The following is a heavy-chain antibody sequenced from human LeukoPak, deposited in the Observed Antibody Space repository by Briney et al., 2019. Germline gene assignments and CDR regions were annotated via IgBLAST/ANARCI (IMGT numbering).Heavy chain of an antibody. CDR3: AKIEDAYNLWGLDY. CDR2: IKQDGSEK. CDR1: GFTFSSYW. V-gene: IGHV3-7*01. Sequence: PGGSLRLSCAASGFTFSSYWMSWARQAPGKGLEWVANIKQDGSEKYYVDSVKGRFTISRDNAKNSLYLQMNSLRAEDTAVYYCAKIEDAYNLWGLDYWGQGTLVTVSS. D-gene: IGHD5-24*01. J-gene: IGHJ4*02.